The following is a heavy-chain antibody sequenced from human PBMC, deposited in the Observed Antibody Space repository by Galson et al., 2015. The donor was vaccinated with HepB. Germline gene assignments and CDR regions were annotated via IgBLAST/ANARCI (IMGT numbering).Heavy chain of an antibody. J-gene: IGHJ4*02. CDR1: GFSLSTSGMC. D-gene: IGHD3-3*01. Sequence: PALVKPTQTLTLTCTFSGFSLSTSGMCVSWIRQPPGKALEWLALIDWDDDKYYSTSLKTRLTISKDTSKNQVVLTMTNMDPVDTATYCCARIGRGDYDFWSGPDYWGQGTLVTVSS. V-gene: IGHV2-70*01. CDR3: ARIGRGDYDFWSGPDY. CDR2: IDWDDDK.